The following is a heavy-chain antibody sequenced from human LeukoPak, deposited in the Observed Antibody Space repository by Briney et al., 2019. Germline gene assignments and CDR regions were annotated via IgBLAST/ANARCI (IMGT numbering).Heavy chain of an antibody. Sequence: GGSLRLSCAASGFTFSSYAMHWVRQAPGKGLEWVAVISYDGSNKYYADSVKGRFTISRDNSKNTLYLQMNSLRAEDTAVYYCARGALSITMIVVVMDQDAFDIWAKGQWSPSPQ. CDR2: ISYDGSNK. V-gene: IGHV3-30-3*01. CDR3: ARGALSITMIVVVMDQDAFDI. CDR1: GFTFSSYA. D-gene: IGHD3-22*01. J-gene: IGHJ3*02.